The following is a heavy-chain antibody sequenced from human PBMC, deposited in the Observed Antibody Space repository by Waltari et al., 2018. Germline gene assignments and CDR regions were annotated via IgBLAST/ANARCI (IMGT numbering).Heavy chain of an antibody. V-gene: IGHV3-66*01. D-gene: IGHD2-21*01. J-gene: IGHJ4*02. CDR1: GFTVSNNY. CDR3: ATSPGGGGF. Sequence: EVQLVESGGGLVQPGESLRLPCAASGFTVSNNYMRWVRQAPGKGLEGVSVIYSGGSTQYADSLKGRFTITRDSSKNTLYLQMNSLRVEDTAVYYCATSPGGGGFWGQGTLVTVSS. CDR2: IYSGGST.